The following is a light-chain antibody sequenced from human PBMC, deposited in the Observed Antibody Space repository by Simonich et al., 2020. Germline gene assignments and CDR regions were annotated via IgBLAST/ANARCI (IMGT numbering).Light chain of an antibody. CDR3: SSYAGSNPL. J-gene: IGLJ2*01. CDR1: SSDVGGYHY. CDR2: EVS. V-gene: IGLV2-8*01. Sequence: QSALTQPPSASGSPGQSVTISCTGTSSDVGGYHYVYWYQQHPGKAPKLMIYEVSKRPAGVPDRFSGSKSGNTASLTVSGLQAEDEADYYCSSYAGSNPLFGGGTKLTVL.